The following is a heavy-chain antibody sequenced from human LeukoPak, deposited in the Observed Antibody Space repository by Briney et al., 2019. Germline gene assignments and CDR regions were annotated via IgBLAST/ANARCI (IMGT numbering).Heavy chain of an antibody. Sequence: ASVKVSCKTSGYRFITFGINWVRQAPGQGLEWMGRIIPILGIANYAQKFQGRVTITADKSTSTAYMELSSLRSEDTAVYYCARDVYYDYVWVKAFDIWGQGTMVTVSS. CDR3: ARDVYYDYVWVKAFDI. D-gene: IGHD3-16*01. V-gene: IGHV1-69*04. J-gene: IGHJ3*02. CDR1: GYRFITFG. CDR2: IIPILGIA.